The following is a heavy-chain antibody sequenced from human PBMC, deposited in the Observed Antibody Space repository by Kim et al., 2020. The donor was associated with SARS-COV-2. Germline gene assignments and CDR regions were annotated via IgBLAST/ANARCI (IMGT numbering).Heavy chain of an antibody. J-gene: IGHJ4*02. V-gene: IGHV4-31*03. Sequence: SETLSLTCSVSGGSISRGGYYWSWIRQHPGKGLEWIAYIFYSGDAYYNSSLRSRVTISIDTSKNQFSLKLTSVTAADTAVYYCASQNDYNGNSLDHWGQGTMVTVSA. D-gene: IGHD4-4*01. CDR2: IFYSGDA. CDR3: ASQNDYNGNSLDH. CDR1: GGSISRGGYY.